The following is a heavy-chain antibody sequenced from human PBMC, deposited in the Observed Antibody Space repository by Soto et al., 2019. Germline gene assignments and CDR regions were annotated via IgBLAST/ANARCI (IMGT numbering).Heavy chain of an antibody. CDR1: GFTFGGYT. J-gene: IGHJ4*02. CDR2: ITWDGINI. V-gene: IGHV3-43*01. CDR3: AKDGIAWH. Sequence: GGSLRLSCTASGFTFGGYTMHWVRQAPGKGLEWVSLITWDGINIEYADSVRGRFTISRDNSKNSLYLQMNGLRHEDTAFYYCAKDGIAWHWGQGTLVTVSS. D-gene: IGHD2-15*01.